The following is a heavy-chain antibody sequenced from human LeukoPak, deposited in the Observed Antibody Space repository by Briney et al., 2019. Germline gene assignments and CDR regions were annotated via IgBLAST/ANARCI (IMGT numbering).Heavy chain of an antibody. CDR2: IYYTGNT. CDR3: TRVVSEQLVG. D-gene: IGHD6-6*01. J-gene: IGHJ4*02. CDR1: GGSITSYF. Sequence: SETLSLTCTVSGGSITSYFWSWIRQPPGKGLECIGYIYYTGNTNYNPSLKSRVTMSIDTSKNQFSLKLSSVTAADTAVYYCTRVVSEQLVGWGQGTLVTVSS. V-gene: IGHV4-59*01.